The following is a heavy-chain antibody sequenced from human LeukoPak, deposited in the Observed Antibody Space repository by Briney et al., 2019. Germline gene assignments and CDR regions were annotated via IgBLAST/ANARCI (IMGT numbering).Heavy chain of an antibody. V-gene: IGHV4-59*01. Sequence: SETLSLTCTVSGGSISSYYWSWIRQPPGKGLEWIGYIYDSGSTNYNPSLKSRVTISVDTSKNQFSLKLSSVTAADTAVYYCTRGSIAYYYMDVWGKGTTVTISS. CDR2: IYDSGST. CDR1: GGSISSYY. CDR3: TRGSIAYYYMDV. J-gene: IGHJ6*03. D-gene: IGHD3-22*01.